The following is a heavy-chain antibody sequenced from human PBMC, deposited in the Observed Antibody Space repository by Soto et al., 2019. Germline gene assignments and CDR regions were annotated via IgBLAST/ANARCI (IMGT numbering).Heavy chain of an antibody. V-gene: IGHV4-34*01. CDR2: INHSGST. D-gene: IGHD1-20*01. CDR3: ARFHNWNDLAPSYYYGMDV. J-gene: IGHJ6*02. CDR1: GGSFSGYY. Sequence: PSETLSLTCAVYGGSFSGYYWSWLRPPPGKGLEWIGEINHSGSTNYNPSLKSRVTISVDTSKNQFSLKLSSVTAADTAVYYCARFHNWNDLAPSYYYGMDVWGQGTTVTVSS.